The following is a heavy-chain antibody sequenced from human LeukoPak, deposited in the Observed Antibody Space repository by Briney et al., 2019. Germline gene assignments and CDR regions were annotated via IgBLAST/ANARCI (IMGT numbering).Heavy chain of an antibody. J-gene: IGHJ4*02. CDR2: ISSSSSYI. CDR3: ARVRLGYSSSWQGDFDY. CDR1: GFTFSSYS. Sequence: GGSLRLSCAASGFTFSSYSMNWVRQAPGKGLEWVSSISSSSSYIYYADSVKGRFTISRDNARNSLYLQMNSLRAEDTAVYYCARVRLGYSSSWQGDFDYWGQGTLVTVSS. D-gene: IGHD6-13*01. V-gene: IGHV3-21*01.